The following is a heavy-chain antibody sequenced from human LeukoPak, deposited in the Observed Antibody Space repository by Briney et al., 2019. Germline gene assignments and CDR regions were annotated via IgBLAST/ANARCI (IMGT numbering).Heavy chain of an antibody. Sequence: SVKVSCKASGGTFSSYAISWVRQAPGQGLEWMGRIIPIFGTANYAQKFQGRVTITTDESTSTAYMELSSLRSEDTAVYYCARVGHSTRLQTYYFDYWGQGTLVTLSS. D-gene: IGHD2-15*01. V-gene: IGHV1-69*05. CDR3: ARVGHSTRLQTYYFDY. J-gene: IGHJ4*02. CDR1: GGTFSSYA. CDR2: IIPIFGTA.